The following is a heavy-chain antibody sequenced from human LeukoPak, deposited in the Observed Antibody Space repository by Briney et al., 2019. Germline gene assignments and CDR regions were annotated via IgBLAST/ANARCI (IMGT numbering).Heavy chain of an antibody. CDR2: IYWDDDK. CDR3: AHRRDGYNTRTLNDAFDI. CDR1: GFSLSTSGVG. J-gene: IGHJ3*02. V-gene: IGHV2-5*02. D-gene: IGHD5-24*01. Sequence: ESGPTLVKPTQTLTLTCTFSGFSLSTSGVGVGWIRQPPGKALEWLSLIYWDDDKRYSPSLKSRLTITKDTSKNQVVLTMTNMDPVDTATYYCAHRRDGYNTRTLNDAFDIWGQGTMVTVSS.